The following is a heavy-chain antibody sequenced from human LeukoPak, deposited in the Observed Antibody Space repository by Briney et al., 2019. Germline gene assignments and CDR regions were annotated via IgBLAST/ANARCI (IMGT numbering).Heavy chain of an antibody. CDR1: GFIFRSYE. D-gene: IGHD6-19*01. CDR2: ISSGGGSM. V-gene: IGHV3-48*03. CDR3: ARYGGWFFDY. J-gene: IGHJ4*02. Sequence: GGSLRLSCTASGFIFRSYEFSWVRQAPRKGLEWVSYISSGGGSMYYADSVKGRFSISRDNAKNSLYLQMNSLRAEDTAVYYCARYGGWFFDYWGQGTLVTVSS.